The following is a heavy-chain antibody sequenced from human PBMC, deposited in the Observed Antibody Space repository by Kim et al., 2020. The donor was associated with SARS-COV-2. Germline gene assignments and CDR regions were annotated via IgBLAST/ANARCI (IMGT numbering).Heavy chain of an antibody. J-gene: IGHJ4*02. V-gene: IGHV1-18*01. CDR1: GYTFTSYG. Sequence: ASVTVSCKASGYTFTSYGISWVRQAPGQGLEWMGWISAYNGNTNYAQKLQGRVTMTTDTSTSTAYMELRSLRSDDTAVYYCARDADIDYVWGSYRRQPLFDYWGQGTLVTVSS. CDR2: ISAYNGNT. CDR3: ARDADIDYVWGSYRRQPLFDY. D-gene: IGHD3-16*02.